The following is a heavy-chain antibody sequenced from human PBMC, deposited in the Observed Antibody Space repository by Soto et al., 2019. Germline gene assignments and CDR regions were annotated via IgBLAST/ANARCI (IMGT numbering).Heavy chain of an antibody. CDR2: IIPIFGTA. D-gene: IGHD3-3*01. Sequence: SVKVSCKASGGTFSSYAISWVRQAPGQGPEWMGGIIPIFGTANYAQKFQGRVTITADESTSTAYMELSSLRSEDTAVYYCARGALRFLEWSHVPYYYGMDVWGQGTTVTVSS. CDR3: ARGALRFLEWSHVPYYYGMDV. J-gene: IGHJ6*02. CDR1: GGTFSSYA. V-gene: IGHV1-69*13.